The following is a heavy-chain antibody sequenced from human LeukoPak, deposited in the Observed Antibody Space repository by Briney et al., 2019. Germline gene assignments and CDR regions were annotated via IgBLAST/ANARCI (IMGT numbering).Heavy chain of an antibody. CDR1: GFTFSSNA. V-gene: IGHV3-23*01. CDR3: AKDTRYCSSTSCSNWFDP. D-gene: IGHD2-2*01. Sequence: GGSLRLSCAASGFTFSSNAMTWVRQAPGRGLEWVSSINGGGSTTYYADSVKGRFTFSRDNSKNTLSLQMNSLRAEDTAVYYCAKDTRYCSSTSCSNWFDPWGQGTLVTVSS. CDR2: INGGGSTT. J-gene: IGHJ5*02.